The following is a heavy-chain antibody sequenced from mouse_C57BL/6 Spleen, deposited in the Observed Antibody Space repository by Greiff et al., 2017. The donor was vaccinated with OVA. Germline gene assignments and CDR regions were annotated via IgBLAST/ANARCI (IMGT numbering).Heavy chain of an antibody. CDR2: IYPGDGDT. CDR1: GYAFSSSW. CDR3: AREGYYGSSGFDY. V-gene: IGHV1-82*01. J-gene: IGHJ2*01. D-gene: IGHD1-1*01. Sequence: LQESGPELVKPGASVKISCKASGYAFSSSWMNWVKQRPGKGLEWIGRIYPGDGDTNYNGKFKGKATLTADKSSSTAYMQLSSLTSEDSAVYSCAREGYYGSSGFDYWGQGTTLTVSS.